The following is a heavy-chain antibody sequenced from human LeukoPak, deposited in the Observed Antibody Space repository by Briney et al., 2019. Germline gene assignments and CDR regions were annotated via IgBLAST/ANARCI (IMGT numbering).Heavy chain of an antibody. V-gene: IGHV3-64*01. D-gene: IGHD5-18*01. CDR3: AREVRGYSYGPNWFDP. CDR2: ISSNGGST. J-gene: IGHJ5*02. CDR1: GFTFSSYA. Sequence: GGSLRLSCAASGFTFSSYAMHWVRQAPGKGLEYVSAISSNGGSTYYANSVKGRFTISRDNSKNTLYLQMGSLRAEDMAVYYCAREVRGYSYGPNWFDPCGQGTLVTVSS.